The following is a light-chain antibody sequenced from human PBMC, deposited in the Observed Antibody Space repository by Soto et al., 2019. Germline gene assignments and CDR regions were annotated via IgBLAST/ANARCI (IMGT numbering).Light chain of an antibody. CDR1: SSNIGSHV. CDR3: AAWDDSLNAPYV. J-gene: IGLJ1*01. CDR2: SNN. Sequence: VLTQPPSASGAPGQRVTISCSGSSSNIGSHVVSWYQQLPGTAPKLLIYSNNHRPSGVPDRFSGSKSGTSASLAISGLQSEDEADYYCAAWDDSLNAPYVFGTGTKVTVL. V-gene: IGLV1-44*01.